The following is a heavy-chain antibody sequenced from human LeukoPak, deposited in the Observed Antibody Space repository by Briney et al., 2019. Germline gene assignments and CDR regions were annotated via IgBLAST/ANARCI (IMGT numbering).Heavy chain of an antibody. D-gene: IGHD3-22*01. V-gene: IGHV1-46*01. CDR1: GYTFTRYS. CDR3: ARDGWFYYDSSDYSGFDY. Sequence: ASVKVSCKASGYTFTRYSMHWVRQAPGQGLEWMGIINPSGGSINYAQKFQGRVTMTRDTSTSTVYMELSSLRCEDTAVYYCARDGWFYYDSSDYSGFDYWGQGTLVTVSS. CDR2: INPSGGSI. J-gene: IGHJ4*02.